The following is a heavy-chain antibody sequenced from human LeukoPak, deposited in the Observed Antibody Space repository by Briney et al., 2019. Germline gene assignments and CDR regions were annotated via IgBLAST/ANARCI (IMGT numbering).Heavy chain of an antibody. CDR1: GGTFSSYA. CDR2: IIPILGIA. Sequence: ASVKVSCKASGGTFSSYAISWVRQAPGQGLEWMGRIIPILGIANYAQKFQGRVTITADKSTSTAYMELSSLRSEDTAVYYCARSAPPNYYMDVWGKGTTVTVSS. J-gene: IGHJ6*03. V-gene: IGHV1-69*04. CDR3: ARSAPPNYYMDV.